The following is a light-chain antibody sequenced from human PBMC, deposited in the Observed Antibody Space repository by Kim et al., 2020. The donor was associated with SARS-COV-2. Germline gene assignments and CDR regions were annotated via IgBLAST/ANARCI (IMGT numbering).Light chain of an antibody. CDR2: DNN. Sequence: QSVLTQPPSVSAAPGQKVTISCSGGSSNIGNHYVSWYQQFPGTAPKLLIYDNNKRPSGIPDRFSGSKSGTSATLGITGLQTGDEADYYCGTWDSSLSAVVFGGGTQLTV. CDR3: GTWDSSLSAVV. V-gene: IGLV1-51*01. CDR1: SSNIGNHY. J-gene: IGLJ3*02.